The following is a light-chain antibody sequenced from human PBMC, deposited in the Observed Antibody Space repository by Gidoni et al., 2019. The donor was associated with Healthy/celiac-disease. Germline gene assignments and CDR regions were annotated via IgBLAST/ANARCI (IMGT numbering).Light chain of an antibody. CDR1: QIISSY. CDR2: AAS. CDR3: QQSYSTHTWT. J-gene: IGKJ1*01. Sequence: DIQMTQSPSSLSASVGDRVTITCLASQIISSYLNWYQQKPGKAPKLLIYAASSLQSGVPSRFSGSGSGTDFTLTISSLQPEDFATYYCQQSYSTHTWTFXQXTKVEIK. V-gene: IGKV1-39*01.